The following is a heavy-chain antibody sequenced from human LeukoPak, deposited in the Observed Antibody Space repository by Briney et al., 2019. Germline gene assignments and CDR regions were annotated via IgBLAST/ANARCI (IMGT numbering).Heavy chain of an antibody. D-gene: IGHD6-19*01. V-gene: IGHV3-30*02. J-gene: IGHJ4*02. CDR1: GFTFSSYG. CDR2: IRYDGSNK. Sequence: GGSLRLSRAASGFTFSSYGMHWVRQAPGKGLEWVAFIRYDGSNKYYADSVKGRFTISRDNSKNTLYLQMNSLRAEDTAVYYCAKVGLAVAGLDYWGQGTLVTVSS. CDR3: AKVGLAVAGLDY.